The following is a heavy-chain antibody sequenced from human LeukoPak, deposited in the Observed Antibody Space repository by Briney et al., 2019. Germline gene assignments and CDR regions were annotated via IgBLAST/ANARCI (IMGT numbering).Heavy chain of an antibody. CDR2: ISAYNGNT. D-gene: IGHD5-12*01. CDR3: ARARDSGYDFGDEYFQH. V-gene: IGHV1-18*04. Sequence: ASVKVSCKASGYTFSSYGISWVRQAPGQGLEWMGWISAYNGNTNYAQKLQGRVTMTTDTSTSTAYMELRRLRSDDTAVYYCARARDSGYDFGDEYFQHWGQGTLVTVSS. J-gene: IGHJ1*01. CDR1: GYTFSSYG.